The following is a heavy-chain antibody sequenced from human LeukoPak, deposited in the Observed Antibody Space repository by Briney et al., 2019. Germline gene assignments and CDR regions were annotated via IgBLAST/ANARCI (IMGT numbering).Heavy chain of an antibody. CDR3: ARDGAPYDSSGYYLIVY. Sequence: GGSLRLSCAASGFTFSSYSMNWVRQAPGKGLEWVSSISSSSSYIYYADSVKGRFTISRDNAKNSLYLQMNSLRAEDTAVYYCARDGAPYDSSGYYLIVYWGQGTLVTVSS. CDR2: ISSSSSYI. V-gene: IGHV3-21*01. D-gene: IGHD3-22*01. CDR1: GFTFSSYS. J-gene: IGHJ4*02.